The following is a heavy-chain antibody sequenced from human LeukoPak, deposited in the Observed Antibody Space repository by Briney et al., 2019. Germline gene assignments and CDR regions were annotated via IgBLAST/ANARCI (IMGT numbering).Heavy chain of an antibody. D-gene: IGHD6-19*01. Sequence: GGSLRLSCAASGFTFSSYWMHWVRQAPGKGLVWVSRINSDGSSTSYADSVKGRFTISRDNAKNTLYLQMNSLRAEDTAVYYCVRDPLAVRYGMDVWGQGTTVTVSS. CDR1: GFTFSSYW. V-gene: IGHV3-74*01. CDR3: VRDPLAVRYGMDV. J-gene: IGHJ6*02. CDR2: INSDGSST.